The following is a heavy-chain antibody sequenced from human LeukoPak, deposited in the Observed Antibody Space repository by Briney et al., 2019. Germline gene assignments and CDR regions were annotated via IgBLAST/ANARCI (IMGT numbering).Heavy chain of an antibody. V-gene: IGHV4-59*01. D-gene: IGHD6-6*01. CDR2: IYYSGST. Sequence: SETLSLTCTVSGGSISSYYWSWIRQPPGKGLEWIGYIYYSGSTNYNPSLKSRVTISVDTSKNQFSLKLSSVTAADTAVYYCARGEYSSSFNYYYYGMDVWGQGTTVTVSS. CDR1: GGSISSYY. J-gene: IGHJ6*02. CDR3: ARGEYSSSFNYYYYGMDV.